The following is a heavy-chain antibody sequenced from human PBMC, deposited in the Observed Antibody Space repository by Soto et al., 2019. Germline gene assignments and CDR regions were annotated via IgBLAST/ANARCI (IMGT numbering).Heavy chain of an antibody. Sequence: PGGSLRLSCAASGFTFSSYVMSWIRQAPGEGLEWVAVMSPGGNSQYYADSVKGRFTISRDTSKSTLYLQMTSLRPEDTAVYYCASGAAFYYDTSRYWGQGTLVTVSS. CDR1: GFTFSSYV. CDR3: ASGAAFYYDTSRY. V-gene: IGHV3-30-3*01. CDR2: MSPGGNSQ. D-gene: IGHD3-22*01. J-gene: IGHJ4*02.